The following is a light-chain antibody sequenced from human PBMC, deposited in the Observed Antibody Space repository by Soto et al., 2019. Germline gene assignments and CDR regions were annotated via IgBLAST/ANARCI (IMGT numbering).Light chain of an antibody. CDR2: EVT. J-gene: IGLJ3*02. CDR3: SSYSGRDNPWV. V-gene: IGLV2-8*01. CDR1: SSDVGGYNY. Sequence: QSVLTQPPSASGSPGQSVTISCTGTSSDVGGYNYVSWYQQHPGKAPKLMIYEVTRRPSGVPDRFSGSKSGNTASLTVSGLQTEDEAEFYCSSYSGRDNPWVFGGGTKLTVL.